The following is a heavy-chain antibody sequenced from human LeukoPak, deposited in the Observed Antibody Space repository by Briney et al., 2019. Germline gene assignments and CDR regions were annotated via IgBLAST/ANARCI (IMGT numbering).Heavy chain of an antibody. J-gene: IGHJ4*02. CDR2: IYPGDSDT. V-gene: IGHV5-51*01. CDR3: GRPGRETKYSSGWYGLPEFAY. D-gene: IGHD6-19*01. CDR1: GYSFTSYC. Sequence: GESLKISCRGSGYSFTSYCIGWLRQIPGKGLVWMGIIYPGDSDTRYSPSFQGQGTILSDKSISTAFLQRISLKASDTAMYYCGRPGRETKYSSGWYGLPEFAYWGQGTLVTVSS.